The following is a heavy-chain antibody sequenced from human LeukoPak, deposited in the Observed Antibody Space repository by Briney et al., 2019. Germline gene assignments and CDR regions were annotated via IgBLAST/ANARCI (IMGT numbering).Heavy chain of an antibody. CDR2: ISGSGGST. D-gene: IGHD6-19*01. CDR3: AKDRGQWLGPFDY. J-gene: IGHJ4*02. V-gene: IGHV3-23*01. CDR1: GFTFSSYG. Sequence: GRSLRLSCAASGFTFSSYGMHWVRQAPGKGLEWVSAISGSGGSTYYADSVKGRFTISRDNSRNTFFLHMNTLRAEDTAVYFCAKDRGQWLGPFDYWGQGTLVTVSS.